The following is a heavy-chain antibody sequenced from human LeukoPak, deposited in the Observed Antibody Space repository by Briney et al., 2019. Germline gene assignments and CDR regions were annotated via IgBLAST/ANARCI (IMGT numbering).Heavy chain of an antibody. Sequence: PSETLSLTCAVYGGSFSGYYWSWIRQPPGKGLEWIGEINHSGSTNYNPSLKSRVTISVDTSKNQFSLKLSSVTAADTAVYYCATQTTGSNWFDPWGQGTLVTASS. D-gene: IGHD4-4*01. CDR3: ATQTTGSNWFDP. J-gene: IGHJ5*02. V-gene: IGHV4-34*01. CDR2: INHSGST. CDR1: GGSFSGYY.